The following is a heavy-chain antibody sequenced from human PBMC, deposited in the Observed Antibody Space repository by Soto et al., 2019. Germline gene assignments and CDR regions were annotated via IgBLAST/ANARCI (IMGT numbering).Heavy chain of an antibody. CDR3: ARVVVVVPAAVGVISWFDP. D-gene: IGHD2-2*01. V-gene: IGHV4-59*01. J-gene: IGHJ5*02. CDR1: GGSISSYY. Sequence: SGTLSLTCTVSGGSISSYYWSWIRQPPGKGLEWIGYIYYSGSTNYNPSLKSRVTISVDTSKNQFSLKLSSVTAADTAVYYCARVVVVVPAAVGVISWFDPWGQGTLVTVSS. CDR2: IYYSGST.